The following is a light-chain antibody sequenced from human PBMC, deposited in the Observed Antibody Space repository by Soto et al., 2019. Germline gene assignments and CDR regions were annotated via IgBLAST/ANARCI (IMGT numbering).Light chain of an antibody. CDR3: QQYNDWPQT. J-gene: IGKJ1*01. Sequence: EIVMTQSPATLSVSPGDAATLSCRASQSVSSYLAWYQQKPGQAPRLLIYAASTRATGIPARFSGSGSGTEFTLTISSLQSEDFAVYYCQQYNDWPQTFGQGTKVEIK. CDR2: AAS. CDR1: QSVSSY. V-gene: IGKV3-15*01.